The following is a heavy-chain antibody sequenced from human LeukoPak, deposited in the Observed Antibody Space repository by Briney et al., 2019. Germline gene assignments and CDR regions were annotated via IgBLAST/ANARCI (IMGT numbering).Heavy chain of an antibody. CDR1: GFTFSTYA. CDR3: AKALSYGSGSYYFDY. V-gene: IGHV3-30-3*01. D-gene: IGHD3-10*01. Sequence: GGSLRLSCAASGFTFSTYAMHWVRQAPGKGLEWVAVISYDGSNKYYADSVKGRFTISRDDSRNTLYLQMNSLRAEDTAVYYCAKALSYGSGSYYFDYLGQGTLVIVSS. J-gene: IGHJ4*02. CDR2: ISYDGSNK.